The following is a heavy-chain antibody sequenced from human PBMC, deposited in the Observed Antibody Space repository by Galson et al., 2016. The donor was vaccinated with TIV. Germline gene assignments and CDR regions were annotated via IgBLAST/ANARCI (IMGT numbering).Heavy chain of an antibody. CDR3: AKCRNTAMDTYYYYYGLDV. V-gene: IGHV1-69*13. D-gene: IGHD5-18*01. CDR2: IIPLFGEA. Sequence: VKVSCKASGGPFSSFVVTWVRQAPGQGLEWMGGIIPLFGEAHYAQKFQGRVTISADESTSTVYMELRSLRSGDTAVYYCAKCRNTAMDTYYYYYGLDVWGQGTTVTVSS. J-gene: IGHJ6*02. CDR1: GGPFSSFV.